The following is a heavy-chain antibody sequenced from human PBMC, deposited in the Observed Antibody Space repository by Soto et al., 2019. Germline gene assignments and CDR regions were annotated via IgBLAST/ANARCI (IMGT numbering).Heavy chain of an antibody. CDR2: IYYSGST. J-gene: IGHJ5*02. D-gene: IGHD3-3*01. CDR3: ARTLAYYDFWSDREQGFDP. CDR1: GGSISSYY. V-gene: IGHV4-59*01. Sequence: TSETLSLTCTVSGGSISSYYWSWIRQPPGKGLEWIGYIYYSGSTNYNPSLKSRVTISVDTSKNQFSLKLSSVTAADTAVYYCARTLAYYDFWSDREQGFDPWGQGTLVTVSS.